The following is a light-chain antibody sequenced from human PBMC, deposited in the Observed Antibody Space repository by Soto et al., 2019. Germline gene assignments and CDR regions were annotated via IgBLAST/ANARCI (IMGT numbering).Light chain of an antibody. CDR1: QSVSGN. V-gene: IGKV3-15*01. CDR2: GAS. J-gene: IGKJ1*01. CDR3: QQYNNWPRT. Sequence: EIVMTPSPTSLSVSPGERAILSCRAGQSVSGNLAWYQQKAGKAPRLLIYGASTRATGIPARFSGSGSGTDFTLTISSLQSEDFEVYYCQQYNNWPRTFGQGTKVDIK.